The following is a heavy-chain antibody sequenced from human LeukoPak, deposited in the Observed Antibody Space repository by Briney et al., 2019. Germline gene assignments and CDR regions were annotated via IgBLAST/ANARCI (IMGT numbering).Heavy chain of an antibody. CDR3: ARELSATTSYSSSWYFAYYYYGMDV. CDR2: ISAYNGNT. D-gene: IGHD6-13*01. Sequence: ASVKVSCKASGYTFTSYGISWVRQAPGQGLEWMGWISAYNGNTNYAQKLQGRVTMTTDTSTSTAYMELRSLRSDDTAVYYCARELSATTSYSSSWYFAYYYYGMDVWGQGTTVTVSS. V-gene: IGHV1-18*01. J-gene: IGHJ6*02. CDR1: GYTFTSYG.